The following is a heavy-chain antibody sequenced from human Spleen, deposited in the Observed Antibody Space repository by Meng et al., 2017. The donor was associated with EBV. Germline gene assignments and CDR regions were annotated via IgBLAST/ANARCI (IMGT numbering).Heavy chain of an antibody. V-gene: IGHV1-46*02. CDR2: INPSGDTT. J-gene: IGHJ4*02. CDR3: ARAGLNWNYNF. D-gene: IGHD1-7*01. Sequence: QVKRVWAGAEARRPGDSVKISCKSSGYTLKSNYFHWVRQVPGQGLEWTGIINPSGDTTSYSQKFQGRVSLTRDTSTSTVYMELSSLTSDDTAIYFCARAGLNWNYNFWGQGTLVTVSS. CDR1: GYTLKSNY.